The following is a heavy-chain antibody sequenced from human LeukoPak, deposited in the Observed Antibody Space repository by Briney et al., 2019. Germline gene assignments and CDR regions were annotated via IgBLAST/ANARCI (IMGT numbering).Heavy chain of an antibody. CDR1: GFSFSGYG. CDR3: VRNYGSGIYGYGLEV. J-gene: IGHJ6*02. V-gene: IGHV3-33*01. CDR2: IWNDGSNK. D-gene: IGHD3-10*01. Sequence: GGSLRLSCAASGFSFSGYGMHWVRQAPGKGLEWVAVIWNDGSNKYYADSVKGRLTISRDTSKNTLFLQMNSLRAEGTAVYYCVRNYGSGIYGYGLEVWGQGTTVTVSS.